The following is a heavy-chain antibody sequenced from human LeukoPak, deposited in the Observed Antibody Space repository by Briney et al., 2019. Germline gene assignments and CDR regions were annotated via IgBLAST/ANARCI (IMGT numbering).Heavy chain of an antibody. CDR1: GGSFSGYY. J-gene: IGHJ4*02. CDR2: IYYSGST. V-gene: IGHV4-34*01. Sequence: SSETLSLTCAVYGGSFSGYYWSWVRQPPGKGLEWIGSIYYSGSTYYNPSLKSRVTISVDTSKNQFSLKLSSVTAADTAVYYCARGHSTYYYGSGSYYHFDYWGQGTLVTVSS. D-gene: IGHD3-10*01. CDR3: ARGHSTYYYGSGSYYHFDY.